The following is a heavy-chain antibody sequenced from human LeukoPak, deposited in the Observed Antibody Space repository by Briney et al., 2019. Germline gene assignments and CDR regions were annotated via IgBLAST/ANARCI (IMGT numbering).Heavy chain of an antibody. J-gene: IGHJ6*03. CDR1: GGSINSYY. D-gene: IGHD4-23*01. Sequence: TSETLSLTCTVSGGSINSYYWSWIRQPAGKGLEWIGRIYTTGSTNYNPSLKSRVTMSVDTSKNQFSLKLSSVTAADTAVYYCARDASYGGNRYYYYYYMDVWGKGTTVTVFS. CDR3: ARDASYGGNRYYYYYYMDV. CDR2: IYTTGST. V-gene: IGHV4-4*07.